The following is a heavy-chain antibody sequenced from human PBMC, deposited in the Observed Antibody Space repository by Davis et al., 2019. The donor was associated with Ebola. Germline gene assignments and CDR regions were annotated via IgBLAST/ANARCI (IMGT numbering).Heavy chain of an antibody. V-gene: IGHV3-73*01. D-gene: IGHD5-24*01. CDR1: GFTFSGSA. CDR3: ARDVATITSYYYYYYYGMDV. Sequence: GESLKIPCAASGFTFSGSAMHWVRQASGKGLEWVGRIRSKANSYATAYAASVKGRFTISRDDSKNTAYLQMNSLRAEDTAVYYCARDVATITSYYYYYYYGMDVWGQGTTVTVSS. J-gene: IGHJ6*02. CDR2: IRSKANSYAT.